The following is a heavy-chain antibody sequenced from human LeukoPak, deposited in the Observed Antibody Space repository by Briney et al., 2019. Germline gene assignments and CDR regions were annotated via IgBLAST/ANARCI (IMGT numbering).Heavy chain of an antibody. CDR3: AREKADRSGWTVLYYFDY. CDR2: IIPIFGTA. CDR1: GGTFSSYA. V-gene: IGHV1-69*05. J-gene: IGHJ4*02. D-gene: IGHD6-19*01. Sequence: SVKVSCKASGGTFSSYAISWVRQAPGQRLEWMGRIIPIFGTANYAQKFQGRVTITTDESTSTAYMELSSLRSEDTAVYYCAREKADRSGWTVLYYFDYWGQGTLVTVSS.